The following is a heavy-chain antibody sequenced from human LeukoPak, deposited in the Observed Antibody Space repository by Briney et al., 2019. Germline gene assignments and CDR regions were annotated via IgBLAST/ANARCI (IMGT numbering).Heavy chain of an antibody. Sequence: GGSLRLSCAASGFTFSSYWMHWVRQVPGKGLVWVARINPGGSSITYADSAKGRFTISRDNAKNTLYLQMDSLRAEDTGVYYCARSNQADDYWGQGTLVTVSS. CDR3: ARSNQADDY. CDR2: INPGGSSI. V-gene: IGHV3-74*01. CDR1: GFTFSSYW. J-gene: IGHJ4*02. D-gene: IGHD1-14*01.